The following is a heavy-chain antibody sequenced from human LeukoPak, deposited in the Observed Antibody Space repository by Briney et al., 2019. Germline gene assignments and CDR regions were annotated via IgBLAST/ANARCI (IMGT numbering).Heavy chain of an antibody. CDR1: GYTFTSYG. CDR2: ISAYNGNT. CDR3: ARSPPYCSSTSCFFDY. D-gene: IGHD2-2*01. V-gene: IGHV1-18*01. J-gene: IGHJ4*02. Sequence: ASVKVSCKASGYTFTSYGISWVRQAPGQGLEWMGWISAYNGNTNYAQKLQGRVTMTTDTSTSTAYMEPRSLRSDDTAVYYCARSPPYCSSTSCFFDYWGQGTLVTVSS.